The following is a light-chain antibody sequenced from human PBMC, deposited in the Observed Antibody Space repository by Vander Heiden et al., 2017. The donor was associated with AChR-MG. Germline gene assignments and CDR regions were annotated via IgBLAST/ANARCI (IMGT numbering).Light chain of an antibody. CDR2: GKN. CDR1: SLRSYY. Sequence: SSELTQDPAVSVALGQTVRITCQVDSLRSYYASWYQQKPGQAPVLVIYGKNNRPSGIPDRFAGSSSGNTASVTITGAKAEDEADYYCNARDSSGNPVFGGGTKLTVL. J-gene: IGLJ3*02. V-gene: IGLV3-19*01. CDR3: NARDSSGNPV.